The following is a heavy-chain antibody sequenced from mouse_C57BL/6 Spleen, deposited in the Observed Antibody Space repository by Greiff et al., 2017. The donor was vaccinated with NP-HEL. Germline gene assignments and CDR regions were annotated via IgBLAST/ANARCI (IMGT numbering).Heavy chain of an antibody. CDR2: IRNKANNHAT. J-gene: IGHJ3*01. CDR3: TRGQLRLLAWFAY. D-gene: IGHD3-2*02. CDR1: GFTFSDAW. V-gene: IGHV6-6*01. Sequence: EVQLQQSGGGLVQPGGSMKLSCAASGFTFSDAWMDWVRQSPEKGLEWVAEIRNKANNHATYYAESVKGRFTISRDDSKSSVYLQMNSLRAEDTGIYYCTRGQLRLLAWFAYWGQGTLVTVSA.